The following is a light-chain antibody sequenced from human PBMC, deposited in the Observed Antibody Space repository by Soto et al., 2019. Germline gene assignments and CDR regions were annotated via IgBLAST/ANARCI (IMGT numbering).Light chain of an antibody. CDR1: QGISSY. J-gene: IGKJ5*01. CDR2: AAS. V-gene: IGKV1-8*01. Sequence: IRMTQSPSSLSASTGDRFTITCRASQGISSYLAWYQQKPGKAPKLLIYAASTLQSGVPSRFSGSGSGTDFTLTISCLQSEDFATYYCQQYYSYLITFGQGARLETK. CDR3: QQYYSYLIT.